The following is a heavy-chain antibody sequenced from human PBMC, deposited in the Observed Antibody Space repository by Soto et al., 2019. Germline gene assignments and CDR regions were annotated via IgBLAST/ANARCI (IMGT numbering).Heavy chain of an antibody. Sequence: ASVKVSCKVSGYTLTELSMHWVRQAPGKGLEWMGGFDPEDGETIYAQKFQGRVTMTEDTSTDTAYMELSSLRSEDTAVYYCATDHPTYYYDSSGYGYWGQGTLVTVSS. V-gene: IGHV1-24*01. CDR2: FDPEDGET. CDR1: GYTLTELS. J-gene: IGHJ4*02. CDR3: ATDHPTYYYDSSGYGY. D-gene: IGHD3-22*01.